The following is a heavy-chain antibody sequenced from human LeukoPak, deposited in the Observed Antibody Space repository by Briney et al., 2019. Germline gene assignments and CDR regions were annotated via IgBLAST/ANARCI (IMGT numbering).Heavy chain of an antibody. CDR3: ARMNYVSSGWGAPFDY. CDR2: IRTSGTNT. J-gene: IGHJ4*02. CDR1: GFTFSSYS. V-gene: IGHV3-48*04. D-gene: IGHD1-7*01. Sequence: GGSLRLSCAASGFTFSSYSMNWVRQAPGKGLEWVSYIRTSGTNTDYTGSVKGRFTISRDNAKNSLYLQMNSLRAEDTAVYYCARMNYVSSGWGAPFDYWGQGTLVTVSS.